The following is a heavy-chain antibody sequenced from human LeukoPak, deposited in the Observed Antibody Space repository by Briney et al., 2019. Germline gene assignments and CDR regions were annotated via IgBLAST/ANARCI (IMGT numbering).Heavy chain of an antibody. CDR1: GFTFSSYG. D-gene: IGHD6-13*01. CDR3: AKDIYSSSWYYFDY. J-gene: IGHJ4*02. V-gene: IGHV3-30*02. Sequence: GGSLRLSCAASGFTFSSYGMHWVRQAPGKGLEWGAFIRYDGSNKYYADSVKGRFTISRDNSKNTLYLQMNSLRAEDTAVYYCAKDIYSSSWYYFDYWGQGTLVTVSS. CDR2: IRYDGSNK.